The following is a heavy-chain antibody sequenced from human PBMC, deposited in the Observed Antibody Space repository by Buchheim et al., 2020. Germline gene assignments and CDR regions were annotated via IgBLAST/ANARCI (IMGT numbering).Heavy chain of an antibody. CDR3: ARVPPESIDTLWFDP. CDR1: GGSISSSSYY. V-gene: IGHV4-39*01. Sequence: QLQLQESGPGLVKPSETLSLTCTVSGGSISSSSYYWGWIRQPPGKGLEWIGSIYYSGSTYYNPSLKSRVTISVDTSKNQFSLKLSSVTAADTAVYYCARVPPESIDTLWFDPWGQGTL. CDR2: IYYSGST. D-gene: IGHD2-15*01. J-gene: IGHJ5*02.